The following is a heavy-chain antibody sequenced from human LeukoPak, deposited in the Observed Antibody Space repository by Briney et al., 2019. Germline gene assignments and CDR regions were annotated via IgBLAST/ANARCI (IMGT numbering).Heavy chain of an antibody. D-gene: IGHD3-22*01. Sequence: SETLSLTCTVSGGSISSGDYYWSWIRQPPGKGLEWIGYIYYSGSTNYNPSLKSRVTISVDTSKNQFSLKLSSVTAADTAVYYCARQPYYYDSSGYYYDYWGQGTLVTVSS. CDR3: ARQPYYYDSSGYYYDY. J-gene: IGHJ4*02. V-gene: IGHV4-30-4*08. CDR2: IYYSGST. CDR1: GGSISSGDYY.